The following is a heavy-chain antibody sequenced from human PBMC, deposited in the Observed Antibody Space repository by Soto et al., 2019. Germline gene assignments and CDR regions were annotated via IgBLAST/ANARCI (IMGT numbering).Heavy chain of an antibody. J-gene: IGHJ4*02. CDR3: ARHHSGRPAAMIGYFDY. D-gene: IGHD2-2*01. CDR2: IYYSGST. Sequence: SETLSLTCTVSGGSISSSSYYWGWIRQPPGKGLEWIGSIYYSGSTYYNPSLKSRVTISVDTSKNQFSLKLSSVTAADTAVYYCARHHSGRPAAMIGYFDYWGQGTLVTVSS. V-gene: IGHV4-39*01. CDR1: GGSISSSSYY.